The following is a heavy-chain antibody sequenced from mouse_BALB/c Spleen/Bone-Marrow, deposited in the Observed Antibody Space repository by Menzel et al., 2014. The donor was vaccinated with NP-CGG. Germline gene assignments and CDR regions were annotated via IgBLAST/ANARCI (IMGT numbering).Heavy chain of an antibody. D-gene: IGHD1-1*01. V-gene: IGHV14-3*02. J-gene: IGHJ3*01. CDR3: AFYYYGSSLFAY. CDR2: IDPANGNT. CDR1: GFNIKDTY. Sequence: EVQLQQSGAELVKPGASVKLSCTASGFNIKDTYMHWVKQRPEQGLERIGRIDPANGNTKYDPKFQGKATITADTSSNTAYLQLSSLTSEDTAVYYCAFYYYGSSLFAYWGQGTLVTVSA.